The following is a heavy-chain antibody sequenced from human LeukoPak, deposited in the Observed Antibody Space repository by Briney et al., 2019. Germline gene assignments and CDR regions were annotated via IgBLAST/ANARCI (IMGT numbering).Heavy chain of an antibody. CDR2: IKQDGSEK. Sequence: GGSLRLSCAASGFTFSSYWMSWVRQAPGKGLEWVANIKQDGSEKYYVDSVKGRFTISRDNAKNSLYLRKNSLRAEDTAVYYCAREYSSGRYYFDYWGQGTLVTVSS. D-gene: IGHD6-19*01. J-gene: IGHJ4*02. CDR3: AREYSSGRYYFDY. V-gene: IGHV3-7*01. CDR1: GFTFSSYW.